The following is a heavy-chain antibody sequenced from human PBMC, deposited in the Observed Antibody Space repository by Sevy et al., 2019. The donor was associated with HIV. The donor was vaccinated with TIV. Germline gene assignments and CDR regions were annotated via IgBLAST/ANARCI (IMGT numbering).Heavy chain of an antibody. D-gene: IGHD2-2*02. V-gene: IGHV4-61*01. CDR2: IYYSGST. CDR1: GGSVSSGSYY. Sequence: SETLSLTCTVSGGSVSSGSYYWSWIRQPPGKGLEWIGYIYYSGSTNYNPSLKSRVTISVDTSKNQFSLKLSSVTAADTAVYYCARGHRIKYCGHTSCYRGFDYWGQGTLVTVSS. CDR3: ARGHRIKYCGHTSCYRGFDY. J-gene: IGHJ4*02.